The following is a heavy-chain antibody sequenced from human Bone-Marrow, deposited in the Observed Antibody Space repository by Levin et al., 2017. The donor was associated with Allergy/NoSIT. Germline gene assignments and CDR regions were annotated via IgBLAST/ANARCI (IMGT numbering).Heavy chain of an antibody. V-gene: IGHV3-23*01. CDR2: ISGNGGIT. Sequence: GGSLRLSCAASGFSFSSFAMNWVRQAPGKGLEWVSGISGNGGITYYADSVKGRFTVSRDYSKNTLYLQMNSLRAEDTAVYYCTREQASGPLSSEPLGYWGQGTLVTVSS. D-gene: IGHD1-14*01. CDR3: TREQASGPLSSEPLGY. CDR1: GFSFSSFA. J-gene: IGHJ4*02.